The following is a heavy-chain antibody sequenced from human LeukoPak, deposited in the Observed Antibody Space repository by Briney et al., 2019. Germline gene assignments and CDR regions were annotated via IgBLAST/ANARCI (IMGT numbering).Heavy chain of an antibody. J-gene: IGHJ4*02. CDR3: VRDGGVSGYDLLDY. D-gene: IGHD5-12*01. V-gene: IGHV3-9*02. CDR2: ITWNGDSV. CDR1: GFTSDDFA. Sequence: GRSLRLSCAASGFTSDDFAMHWVRQAPGKGLEWVSGITWNGDSVGYADSVKGRFTISRDNAKNSVFLQMNSLRAEDTAVYYCVRDGGVSGYDLLDYWGQGTLVTVSS.